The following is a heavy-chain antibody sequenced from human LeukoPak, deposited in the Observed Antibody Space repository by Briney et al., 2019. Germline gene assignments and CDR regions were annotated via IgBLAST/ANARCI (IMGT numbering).Heavy chain of an antibody. CDR3: AREGYDGDYAYSGYYFDY. Sequence: GGSLRLSCVASGFTFGNYPMTWVRQAPGKGLEWVSVVSANGVSTLYANSVKGRFTISRDNSKNTLYLQMGSLRAEDMAVYYCAREGYDGDYAYSGYYFDYWGEGTLVTVCS. CDR2: VSANGVST. V-gene: IGHV3-23*01. J-gene: IGHJ4*02. CDR1: GFTFGNYP. D-gene: IGHD4-17*01.